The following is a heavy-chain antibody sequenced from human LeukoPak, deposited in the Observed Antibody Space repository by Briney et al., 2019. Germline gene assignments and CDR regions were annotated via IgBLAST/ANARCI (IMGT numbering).Heavy chain of an antibody. CDR3: ARGGYSSSWGDFDY. V-gene: IGHV3-74*01. CDR2: ISTDGSST. Sequence: GGSLRLSCAASGFTFSSYWMHWVRQAPGKGLVWVSRISTDGSSTSYADSVKGRFTISRDNAKNSLYLQMNSLRAEDTAVYHCARGGYSSSWGDFDYWGQGTLVTVSS. D-gene: IGHD6-19*01. CDR1: GFTFSSYW. J-gene: IGHJ4*02.